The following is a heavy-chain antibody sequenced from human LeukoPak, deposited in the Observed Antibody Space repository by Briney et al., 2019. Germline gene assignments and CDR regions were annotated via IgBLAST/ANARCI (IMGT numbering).Heavy chain of an antibody. CDR2: IYYTGST. V-gene: IGHV4-39*01. CDR3: ARGRILELRSLGPRVHNWFDP. CDR1: GGSISSSSYY. J-gene: IGHJ5*02. Sequence: SETLSLTCTVSGGSISSSSYYWGWIRQPPGKGLEWIGSIYYTGSTYYNPSLKSRVTISVDTSKNQFSLKLSSVTAADTAVYYCARGRILELRSLGPRVHNWFDPWGQGTLVTVSS. D-gene: IGHD1-7*01.